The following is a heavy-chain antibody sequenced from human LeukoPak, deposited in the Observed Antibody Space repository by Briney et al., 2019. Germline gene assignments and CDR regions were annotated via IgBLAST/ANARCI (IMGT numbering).Heavy chain of an antibody. CDR2: IYYSGST. D-gene: IGHD6-13*01. J-gene: IGHJ5*02. CDR1: GGSISSYY. Sequence: SETLSLTCTVSGGSISSYYWSWIRQPPGKGLEWIGYIYYSGSTNYNPSLKSRVTISVDTSKNQFSLKLSSVTAADTAVYYCARFSAAAGNWSSYNWFDPWGQGTLVTVSS. CDR3: ARFSAAAGNWSSYNWFDP. V-gene: IGHV4-59*01.